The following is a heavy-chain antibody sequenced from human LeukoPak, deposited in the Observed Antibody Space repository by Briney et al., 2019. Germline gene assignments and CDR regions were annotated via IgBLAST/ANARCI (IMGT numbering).Heavy chain of an antibody. V-gene: IGHV4-61*09. CDR2: IYTNGNT. CDR1: GGSISSTGYC. Sequence: PSQTLSLTCTVSGGSISSTGYCWSWIRQPAGKGLEWIGHIYTNGNTNYNPSLKSRVTVSVDTSKNQFSLKLSSVTAADTAVYYCARVGSGWYFFGMDVWGKGTTVTVSS. D-gene: IGHD6-19*01. J-gene: IGHJ6*04. CDR3: ARVGSGWYFFGMDV.